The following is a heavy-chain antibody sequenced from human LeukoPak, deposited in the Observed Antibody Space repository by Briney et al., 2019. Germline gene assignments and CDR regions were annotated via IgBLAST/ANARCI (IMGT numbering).Heavy chain of an antibody. V-gene: IGHV3-30-3*01. CDR2: ISCDGSNK. CDR1: GFTFSSYA. D-gene: IGHD3-10*01. CDR3: ARDLPWLFDY. Sequence: AGGSLRLSCAASGFTFSSYAMSWVRQAPGKGLEWVAVISCDGSNKYYADSVKGRFTISRDNSKNTLYLQMNSLRAEDTAVYYCARDLPWLFDYWGQGTLVTVSS. J-gene: IGHJ4*02.